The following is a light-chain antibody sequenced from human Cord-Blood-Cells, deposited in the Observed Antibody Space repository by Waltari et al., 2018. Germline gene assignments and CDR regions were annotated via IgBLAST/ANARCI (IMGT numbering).Light chain of an antibody. CDR3: SSYTSSSTLV. CDR1: SSDVEGYNY. Sequence: QPALTQPASVSGSPAQSSTIPCTGTSSDVEGYNYVSWYQQHPGKAPKLMIYDVSNRPSGVSNRFSGSKSGNTASLTISGLQAEDEADYYCSSYTSSSTLVCGGGTKLTVL. J-gene: IGLJ3*02. V-gene: IGLV2-14*01. CDR2: DVS.